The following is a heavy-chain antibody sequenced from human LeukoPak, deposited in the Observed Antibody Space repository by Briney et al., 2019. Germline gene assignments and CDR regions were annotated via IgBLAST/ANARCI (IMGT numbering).Heavy chain of an antibody. J-gene: IGHJ4*02. CDR3: ARGRGYYYDTPFDY. Sequence: SQSLSLTCTVATRFLSRESAGWIRQPPGKGREWSGYIYYRRTTNYNPSLKSRVTISVDTSKNQFSLKLSSVTAADTAVYYCARGRGYYYDTPFDYWGQGTLVTACS. V-gene: IGHV4-59*01. CDR2: IYYRRTT. D-gene: IGHD3-22*01. CDR1: TRFLSRES.